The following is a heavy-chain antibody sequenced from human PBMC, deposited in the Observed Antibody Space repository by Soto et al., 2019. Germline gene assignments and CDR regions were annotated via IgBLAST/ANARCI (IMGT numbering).Heavy chain of an antibody. CDR2: IKSKTDGGTT. D-gene: IGHD3-3*01. CDR3: TTDPGITIFGVVIPIDAFDI. Sequence: EVQLVESGGGLVKPGGSLRLSCAASGFTFSNAWMSWVRQAPGKGLEWFGRIKSKTDGGTTDYAAPVKGRFTISRDDSKNTLYLQMNSLKTEDTAVYYCTTDPGITIFGVVIPIDAFDIWGQGTMVTVSS. V-gene: IGHV3-15*01. CDR1: GFTFSNAW. J-gene: IGHJ3*02.